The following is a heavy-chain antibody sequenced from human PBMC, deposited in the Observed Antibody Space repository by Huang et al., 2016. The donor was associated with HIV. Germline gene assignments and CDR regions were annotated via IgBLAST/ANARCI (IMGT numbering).Heavy chain of an antibody. CDR1: GFPFSSYG. Sequence: QVQLVESGGGVVQPGGSLRFSCAASGFPFSSYGMHWVRQAPGKGLEWGAFIRYDGSNKYYADSVRGRFTISRDNSKNTLYLQMNSLRAEDTAVYYCAKGSMANAFDIWGQGTMVTVSS. V-gene: IGHV3-30*02. J-gene: IGHJ3*02. CDR3: AKGSMANAFDI. D-gene: IGHD3-10*01. CDR2: IRYDGSNK.